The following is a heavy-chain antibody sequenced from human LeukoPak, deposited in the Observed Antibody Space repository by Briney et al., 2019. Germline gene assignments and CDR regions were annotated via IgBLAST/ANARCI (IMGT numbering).Heavy chain of an antibody. CDR3: AKSWATGCPRGSYYRHFDY. CDR1: GFTFSSYA. V-gene: IGHV3-23*01. J-gene: IGHJ4*02. D-gene: IGHD1-26*01. CDR2: ISGSGGST. Sequence: PGGSLRLSCAASGFTFSSYAMSWVRQAPGKGLEWVSAISGSGGSTYYADSVKGRFTISRDNSKNTLYLQMNSLRAEDTAVYYCAKSWATGCPRGSYYRHFDYWGQRTLVTVSS.